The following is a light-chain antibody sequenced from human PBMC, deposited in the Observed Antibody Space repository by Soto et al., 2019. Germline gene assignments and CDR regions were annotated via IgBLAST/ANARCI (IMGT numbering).Light chain of an antibody. CDR3: QQYGSSPPIT. V-gene: IGKV3-20*01. J-gene: IGKJ5*01. CDR1: QSVSSSSY. Sequence: EIMLTHSPGTLSLSPWERATLSSSASQSVSSSSYLAWYQQRPGQAPRLLIYGASSRATGIPDRFSGSGSGTDFTLTINRLEPEDFAVYYCQQYGSSPPITFGPGTRLEIK. CDR2: GAS.